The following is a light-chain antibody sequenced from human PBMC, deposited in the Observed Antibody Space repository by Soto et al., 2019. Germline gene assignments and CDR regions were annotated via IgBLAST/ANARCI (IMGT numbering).Light chain of an antibody. CDR2: DTS. J-gene: IGKJ2*01. CDR3: QHRSNWPPMYT. Sequence: EIVLTQSPATLSLSPGEKATLSGRASQSVGGFLAWYQQKSGQAPRLLIYDTSKRVTGIPARFSGSGSGTDFTLTISSLEPEDFAVYHCQHRSNWPPMYTFGQGTKLQIK. V-gene: IGKV3-11*01. CDR1: QSVGGF.